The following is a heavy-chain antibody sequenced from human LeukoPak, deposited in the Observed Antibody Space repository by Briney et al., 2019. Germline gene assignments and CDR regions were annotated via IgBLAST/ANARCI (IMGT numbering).Heavy chain of an antibody. D-gene: IGHD1-14*01. CDR2: ISYDGSNK. V-gene: IGHV3-30*03. J-gene: IGHJ4*02. CDR3: ARDFMYNVNCAGC. Sequence: GGSLRLSCAASGFTFSSYWMSWVRQAPGKGLEGVAVISYDGSNKYFADSVKGRFTISRDNAKNTLYLQMNSLRAEDTAVYYCARDFMYNVNCAGCWVQGTLVTVSS. CDR1: GFTFSSYW.